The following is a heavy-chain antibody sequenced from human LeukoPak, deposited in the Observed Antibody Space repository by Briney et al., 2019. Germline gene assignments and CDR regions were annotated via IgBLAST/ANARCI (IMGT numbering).Heavy chain of an antibody. D-gene: IGHD5-18*01. CDR1: GYTFTSYY. CDR2: INPSGGSA. Sequence: ASVKVSCKASGYTFTSYYMHWVRQAPGQGLEWMGIINPSGGSANYAQKFQGRVTMTRDTSTSTVYMELSSLRSEDTAVYYCARPHATVDTALIYWGQGTLVTVSS. J-gene: IGHJ4*02. CDR3: ARPHATVDTALIY. V-gene: IGHV1-46*01.